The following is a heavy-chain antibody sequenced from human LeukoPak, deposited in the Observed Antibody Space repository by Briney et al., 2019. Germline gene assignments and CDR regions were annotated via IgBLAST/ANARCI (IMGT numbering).Heavy chain of an antibody. CDR2: ISYDGSNK. Sequence: GGSLRLSCAASGFTFSSYGMHWVRQAPGKGLEWVAVISYDGSNKYYADSVKGRFTISRDNSKNTLYLQMNSLRAEDTAVYYCVRVLTPSRDDQIFDYWGQGTLVTVSS. J-gene: IGHJ4*02. V-gene: IGHV3-30*03. CDR1: GFTFSSYG. CDR3: VRVLTPSRDDQIFDY. D-gene: IGHD5-24*01.